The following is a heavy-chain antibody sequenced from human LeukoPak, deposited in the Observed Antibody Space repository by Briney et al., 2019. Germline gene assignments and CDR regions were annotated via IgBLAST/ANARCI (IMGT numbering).Heavy chain of an antibody. J-gene: IGHJ2*01. Sequence: GGSLRLSCAASGFTFSSYAMHWVRQAPGKGLEWVAVISYDGSNKHYADSVKGRFTISRDNSKNTLYLQMNSLRAEDTAVYYCARAPSSSWYEGYFDLWGRGTLVTVSS. D-gene: IGHD6-13*01. CDR2: ISYDGSNK. CDR1: GFTFSSYA. V-gene: IGHV3-30-3*01. CDR3: ARAPSSSWYEGYFDL.